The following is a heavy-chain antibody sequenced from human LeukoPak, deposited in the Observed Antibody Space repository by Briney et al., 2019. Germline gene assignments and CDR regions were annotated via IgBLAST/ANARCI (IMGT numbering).Heavy chain of an antibody. V-gene: IGHV3-53*01. D-gene: IGHD1-14*01. CDR2: IYTGGST. Sequence: GGSLRLSCAASGFAVSGNYMSWVRQAPGKGLEWVSVIYTGGSTYYAESVKGRFTISRVISKNTLYLQMNSLRAEDTAVYYCATTGTTGYWGQGTLVTVSS. J-gene: IGHJ4*02. CDR3: ATTGTTGY. CDR1: GFAVSGNY.